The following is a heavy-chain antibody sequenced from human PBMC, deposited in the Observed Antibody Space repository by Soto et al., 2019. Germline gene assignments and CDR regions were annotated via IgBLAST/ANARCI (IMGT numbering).Heavy chain of an antibody. D-gene: IGHD4-17*01. Sequence: TLSLTCTVSVCSISSGDYYWCWIRQPPLKGMEWIGYIYYSESTYYNPTLKSRVTVTVDTSKNQLSLKLSSVTAADTAVYYCARASMTTSYYYYYFGMDVWGQGSKVTVSS. CDR2: IYYSEST. CDR1: VCSISSGDYY. V-gene: IGHV4-30-4*01. J-gene: IGHJ6*02. CDR3: ARASMTTSYYYYYFGMDV.